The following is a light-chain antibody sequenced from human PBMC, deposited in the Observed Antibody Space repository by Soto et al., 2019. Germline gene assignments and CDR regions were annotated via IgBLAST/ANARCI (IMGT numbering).Light chain of an antibody. V-gene: IGLV1-47*01. CDR2: RNN. Sequence: QSVLTQPPSASGTPGQRVTISCSGSSSNIGSNYVYWYQQLPGTAPKLLIYRNNQRPSGVPDRFSGSKSGTSASLAISGLQSEDEADYYCAAWDDRLSALVFGGGTQLTVL. CDR1: SSNIGSNY. J-gene: IGLJ2*01. CDR3: AAWDDRLSALV.